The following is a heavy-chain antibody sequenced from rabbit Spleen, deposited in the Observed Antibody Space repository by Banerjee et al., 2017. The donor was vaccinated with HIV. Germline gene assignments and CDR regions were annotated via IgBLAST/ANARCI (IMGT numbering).Heavy chain of an antibody. V-gene: IGHV1S45*01. D-gene: IGHD1-1*01. CDR3: ARDLVGVIGWNFYL. CDR2: INAATAKP. Sequence: QDQLVESGGGLVQPEGSLTLTCKASGFSFSDRDVMCWVRQAPGKGLEWIACINAATAKPVYATWAKGRFTISRTSSTTVTLQMPSLTAADTATYFCARDLVGVIGWNFYLWGPGTLVTVS. J-gene: IGHJ4*01. CDR1: GFSFSDRDV.